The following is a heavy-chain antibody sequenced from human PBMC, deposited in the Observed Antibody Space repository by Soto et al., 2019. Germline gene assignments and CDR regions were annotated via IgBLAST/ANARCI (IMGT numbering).Heavy chain of an antibody. V-gene: IGHV1-69*01. Sequence: QVQLVQSGAEVKKPGSSVKVSCKASGGTFSSYAISWVRQAPGQGLEWMGGIIPIFGTANYAQKFQGRVTITADECTSTAYMELSSLRSEDTAVYYCASLTTVTTNFYYYYGMDVWGQGTTVTVSS. CDR2: IIPIFGTA. J-gene: IGHJ6*02. CDR1: GGTFSSYA. CDR3: ASLTTVTTNFYYYYGMDV. D-gene: IGHD4-17*01.